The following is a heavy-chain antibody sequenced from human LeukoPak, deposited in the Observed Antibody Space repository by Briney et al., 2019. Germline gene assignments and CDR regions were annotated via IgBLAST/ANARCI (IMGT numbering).Heavy chain of an antibody. Sequence: PSETLSLTCTVSGGSISSGGYYWSWIRQHPGKGLEWIGYIYYSGSTYYNPSLKSRVTISVDTSKNQFSLKLSSVTAADTAVYYCARGGDVRLSLSFDYWVQGTLVTVSS. CDR1: GGSISSGGYY. CDR3: ARGGDVRLSLSFDY. J-gene: IGHJ4*02. CDR2: IYYSGST. V-gene: IGHV4-31*03.